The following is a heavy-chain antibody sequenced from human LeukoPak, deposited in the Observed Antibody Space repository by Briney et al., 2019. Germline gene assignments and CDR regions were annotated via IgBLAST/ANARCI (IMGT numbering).Heavy chain of an antibody. D-gene: IGHD4-17*01. Sequence: PSETLSLTCTVSGGSINGYFWTWIRQPPGKGLEWIGYISDSGSTNYNPSLKSRVTLSVDSSNTELSLRLNSVTAADTAVYYCARVFRGAVTSNWFDPWGQGTPVTVSS. CDR1: GGSINGYF. V-gene: IGHV4-59*01. J-gene: IGHJ5*02. CDR3: ARVFRGAVTSNWFDP. CDR2: ISDSGST.